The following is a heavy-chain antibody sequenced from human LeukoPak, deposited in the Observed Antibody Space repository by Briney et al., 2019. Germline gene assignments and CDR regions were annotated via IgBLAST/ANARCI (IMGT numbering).Heavy chain of an antibody. CDR3: ARRAMVRGVIITSWFDP. J-gene: IGHJ5*02. Sequence: SETLSLTCAVYGGSFSGYYWSWIRQPPGKGLEWIGEINHSGSTNYNPSLKSRVTISVDTSKNQFSLKLSSVTAADTAVYYCARRAMVRGVIITSWFDPWGQGTLVTVSS. CDR2: INHSGST. V-gene: IGHV4-34*01. D-gene: IGHD3-10*01. CDR1: GGSFSGYY.